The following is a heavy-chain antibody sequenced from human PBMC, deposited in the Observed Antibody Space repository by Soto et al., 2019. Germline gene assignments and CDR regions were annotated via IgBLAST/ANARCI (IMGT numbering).Heavy chain of an antibody. Sequence: KSSDTLYITCAAYGGSLSGHYWSWIRQTPGKGLEWIGEINDGGTTNYNPSLKSRVIISVDTSKNQFSLKLRSVTAADTAVYYCARGVPGYSSSWYAYWGQGTLVTVSS. V-gene: IGHV4-34*01. J-gene: IGHJ4*02. CDR2: INDGGTT. D-gene: IGHD6-13*01. CDR1: GGSLSGHY. CDR3: ARGVPGYSSSWYAY.